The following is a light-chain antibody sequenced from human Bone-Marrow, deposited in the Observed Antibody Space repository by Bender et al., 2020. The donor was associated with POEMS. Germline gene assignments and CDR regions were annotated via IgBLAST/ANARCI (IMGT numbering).Light chain of an antibody. CDR3: QVWDSSTDHHV. Sequence: SFVLTQPPSVSVAPGQTATITCGGNNIGSKTVHWYQQKPGQAPVLVVYDDSDRPSGIPERFSGSNSGNTATLTISRVETGDEADYFCQVWDSSTDHHVFATGTKVTVL. CDR2: DDS. J-gene: IGLJ1*01. V-gene: IGLV3-21*02. CDR1: NIGSKT.